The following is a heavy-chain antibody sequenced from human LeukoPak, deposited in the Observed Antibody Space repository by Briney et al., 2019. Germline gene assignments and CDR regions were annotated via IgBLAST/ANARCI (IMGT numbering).Heavy chain of an antibody. V-gene: IGHV1-2*02. CDR1: GYTFTGYY. CDR2: INPNSGGT. D-gene: IGHD3-10*01. Sequence: ASVKVSCKASGYTFTGYYMHWVRQAPGQGLEWMGWINPNSGGTNYAQKFQGRVTMTRDTSISTAYMELSRLRSDDTAVYYCARDGCSAFGEIDYWGQGTLVTVSS. J-gene: IGHJ4*02. CDR3: ARDGCSAFGEIDY.